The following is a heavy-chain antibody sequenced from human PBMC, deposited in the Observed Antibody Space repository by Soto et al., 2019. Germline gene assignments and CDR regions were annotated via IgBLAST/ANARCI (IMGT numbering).Heavy chain of an antibody. CDR2: LSGTGDSA. Sequence: EVQLLESGGGLVQPGGSLRLSCAASGFTFSNYALSWVRQAPGKGLEWVSALSGTGDSADYANSVKGRFTISRDDSKTTLYLQMSSLRGDDTAVYYCAKDSGNYGSGSFSHWGQGTLVTVSS. CDR3: AKDSGNYGSGSFSH. D-gene: IGHD3-10*01. CDR1: GFTFSNYA. J-gene: IGHJ4*02. V-gene: IGHV3-23*01.